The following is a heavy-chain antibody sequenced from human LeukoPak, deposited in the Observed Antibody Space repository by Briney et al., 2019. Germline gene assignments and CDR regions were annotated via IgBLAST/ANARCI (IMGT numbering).Heavy chain of an antibody. D-gene: IGHD6-6*01. Sequence: QSGGSLRLSCVTSGFTFGSYWMSWVRQAPGKGLEWVALIKQDGSEKYYVVSVKGRFTTSRDNAESSLYLQMNSLRVEDTAMYYCARYGQLGDWGRGTLVTVSS. CDR1: GFTFGSYW. V-gene: IGHV3-7*03. CDR2: IKQDGSEK. J-gene: IGHJ4*02. CDR3: ARYGQLGD.